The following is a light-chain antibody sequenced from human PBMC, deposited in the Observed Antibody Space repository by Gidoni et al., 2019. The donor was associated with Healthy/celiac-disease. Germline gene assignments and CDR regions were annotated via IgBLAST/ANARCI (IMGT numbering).Light chain of an antibody. V-gene: IGKV3-15*01. CDR1: QSVSSN. J-gene: IGKJ2*01. Sequence: EIGMTQSPATLSVSPGERATLSCRASQSVSSNLAWYQQKPGQAPRILISGASTRATGIPARFSGSVSGTEFTLTISSLQSEDFAVYYCQQYNNWPYTFGQGTKLEIK. CDR2: GAS. CDR3: QQYNNWPYT.